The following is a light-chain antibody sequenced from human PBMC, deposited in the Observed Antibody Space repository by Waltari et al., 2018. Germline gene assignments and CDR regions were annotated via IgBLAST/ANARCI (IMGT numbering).Light chain of an antibody. CDR3: CSYAGSSTFVV. Sequence: QSALTQPASVSGSPGQSITISCTGTSSYVGGYHSVSWYQQHPGKAPKLMIYEVSKRPSGVSNRFSGSKSGNTASLTISGLQAENEADYYCCSYAGSSTFVVFGGGTKLTVI. V-gene: IGLV2-23*02. CDR1: SSYVGGYHS. CDR2: EVS. J-gene: IGLJ2*01.